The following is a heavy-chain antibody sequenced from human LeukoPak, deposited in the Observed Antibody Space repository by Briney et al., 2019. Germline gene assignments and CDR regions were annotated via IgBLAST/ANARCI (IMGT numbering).Heavy chain of an antibody. D-gene: IGHD1-26*01. J-gene: IGHJ3*02. CDR2: IRYDGSNK. CDR1: GFTFSSYG. Sequence: GGSLRLSCAASGFTFSSYGMHWVRQAPGKGLEWVAFIRYDGSNKYYADSVKGRFTISRDNSKNSLYLQMNSLRAEDTAVYYCARGGSYLSAFDIWGQGTMVTVSS. CDR3: ARGGSYLSAFDI. V-gene: IGHV3-30*02.